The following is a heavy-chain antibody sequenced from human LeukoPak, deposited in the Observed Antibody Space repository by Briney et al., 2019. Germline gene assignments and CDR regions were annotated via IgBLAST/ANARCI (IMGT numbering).Heavy chain of an antibody. CDR1: GFAFSSYA. V-gene: IGHV3-23*01. J-gene: IGHJ4*02. CDR3: AKDLDDVLSGFFGFDY. CDR2: ISGLGVKT. D-gene: IGHD3-9*01. Sequence: PGGSLRLSCAASGFAFSSYAMTWVRQVPGKELEFVSAISGLGVKTYYADSVKGRFTISRDNSKNTLYLQMNSLRVEDTAVYFCAKDLDDVLSGFFGFDYWGQGTLVTVSS.